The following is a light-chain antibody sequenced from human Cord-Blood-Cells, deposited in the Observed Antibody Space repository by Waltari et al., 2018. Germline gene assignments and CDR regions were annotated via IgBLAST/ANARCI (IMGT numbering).Light chain of an antibody. J-gene: IGLJ2*01. CDR2: QDS. Sequence: SYELTPPPPVSVSPGQTASITCSGDKLGDQYACWYQQKPGQSPVLVIYQDSKRPSGIPERFSGSNSGNTATLTISGTQAMDEADYYCQAWDSSTVVFGGGTKLTVL. CDR1: KLGDQY. V-gene: IGLV3-1*01. CDR3: QAWDSSTVV.